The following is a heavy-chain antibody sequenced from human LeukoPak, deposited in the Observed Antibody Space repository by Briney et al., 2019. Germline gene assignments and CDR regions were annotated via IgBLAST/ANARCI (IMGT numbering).Heavy chain of an antibody. CDR2: IYGGGTT. Sequence: GGSLRLSCAASGITFSNNYMSWVRQAPGKGLEWVSGIYGGGTTYYTHSVRGRFPISRDNSKNTLYLQMNNLRGEDTALYYCARGVGRETELWGQGTRVIVSS. CDR1: GITFSNNY. J-gene: IGHJ4*02. CDR3: ARGVGRETEL. V-gene: IGHV3-53*01. D-gene: IGHD1-26*01.